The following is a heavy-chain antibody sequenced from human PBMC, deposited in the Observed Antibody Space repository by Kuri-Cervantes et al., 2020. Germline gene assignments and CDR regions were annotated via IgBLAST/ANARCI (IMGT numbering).Heavy chain of an antibody. CDR1: GFTFDDYA. V-gene: IGHV3-9*01. CDR2: ISWNSGSI. Sequence: SLKISCAASGFTFDDYAMHWVRQAPGKGLEWVSGISWNSGSIGYADSVKGRFTISRDNAKNSLYLQMNSLRAEDTAVYYCARVAIRVATTKPRRYGTDVWGQGTTVTVSS. D-gene: IGHD5-12*01. J-gene: IGHJ6*02. CDR3: ARVAIRVATTKPRRYGTDV.